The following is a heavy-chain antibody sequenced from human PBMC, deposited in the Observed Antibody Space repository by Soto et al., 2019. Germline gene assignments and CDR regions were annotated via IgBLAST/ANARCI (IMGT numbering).Heavy chain of an antibody. Sequence: PGGSLRLSCAASGFTFSSYAMHWVRQAPGKGLEWVAVISYDGSNKYYADSVKGRFTISRDNSKNTLYLQMNSLRAEDTAVYYCARVKHYYDSSGPDYRGQGTLVTVSS. CDR1: GFTFSSYA. V-gene: IGHV3-30-3*01. CDR3: ARVKHYYDSSGPDY. J-gene: IGHJ4*02. CDR2: ISYDGSNK. D-gene: IGHD3-22*01.